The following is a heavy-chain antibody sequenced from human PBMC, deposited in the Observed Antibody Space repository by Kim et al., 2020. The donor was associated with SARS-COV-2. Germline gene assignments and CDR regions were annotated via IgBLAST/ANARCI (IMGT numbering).Heavy chain of an antibody. V-gene: IGHV3-11*01. CDR1: GFTFSDYY. Sequence: GGSLRLSCAASGFTFSDYYMSWIRQAPGKGLEWVSYISSSGSTIYYADSVKGRFTISRDNAKNSLYLQMNSLRAEDTAVYYCARAIKVEMATTPGGYWGQGTLVTVSS. D-gene: IGHD5-12*01. CDR3: ARAIKVEMATTPGGY. J-gene: IGHJ4*02. CDR2: ISSSGSTI.